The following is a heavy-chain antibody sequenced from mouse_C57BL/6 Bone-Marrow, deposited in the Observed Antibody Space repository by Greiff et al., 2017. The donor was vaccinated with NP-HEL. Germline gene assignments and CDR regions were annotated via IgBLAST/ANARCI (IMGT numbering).Heavy chain of an antibody. Sequence: QVQLQQSGAELARPGASVKLSCKASGYTFTSYGISWVKQRTGQGLEWIGEIYPRSGNTYYNEKFKGKATLTADKSSSTAYMELRSLTSADSAVYFCARRDQGDVLAMDYWGQGTSVTVSS. CDR1: GYTFTSYG. J-gene: IGHJ4*01. V-gene: IGHV1-81*01. CDR3: ARRDQGDVLAMDY. D-gene: IGHD3-3*01. CDR2: IYPRSGNT.